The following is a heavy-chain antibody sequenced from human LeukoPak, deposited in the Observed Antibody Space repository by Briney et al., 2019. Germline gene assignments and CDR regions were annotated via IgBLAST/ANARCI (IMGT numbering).Heavy chain of an antibody. D-gene: IGHD6-6*01. CDR1: GYSFTAYY. J-gene: IGHJ6*03. CDR3: ARGHYSSSSHYYYYMDV. Sequence: GASVKVSCKTSGYSFTAYYMHWVRQAPGQGLEWMGGIIPIFGTANYAQKFQGRVTITTDESTSTAYMELSSLRSEDTAVYYCARGHYSSSSHYYYYMDVWGKGTTVTVSS. V-gene: IGHV1-69*05. CDR2: IIPIFGTA.